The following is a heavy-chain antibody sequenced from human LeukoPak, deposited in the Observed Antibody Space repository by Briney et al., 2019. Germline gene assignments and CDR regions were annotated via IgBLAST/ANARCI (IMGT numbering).Heavy chain of an antibody. CDR2: INSDGSST. J-gene: IGHJ6*02. CDR3: AREKGAYSYFYQGKNYYFFYGMDV. V-gene: IGHV3-74*01. D-gene: IGHD3-10*01. Sequence: GGSLRLSCAASGFTFSSYRMHWVRQAPGKGLVWVSRINSDGSSTSYADSVKGRFTISRDNAKNTLYLQMNSLRAEDTAVYYCAREKGAYSYFYQGKNYYFFYGMDVWGQGTTVTVSS. CDR1: GFTFSSYR.